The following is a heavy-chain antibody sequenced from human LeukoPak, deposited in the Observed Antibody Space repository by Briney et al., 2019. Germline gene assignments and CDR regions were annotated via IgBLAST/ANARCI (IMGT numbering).Heavy chain of an antibody. D-gene: IGHD4-23*01. Sequence: GGSLRLSCAASGFTFSSYAMSWVRQAPGKGLEWVSAISGSGGSTYYADSAKGRFTISRDNSKNTLYLQMNSLKTEDTAVYYCTTHTVTHDYWGQGTLVTVSS. CDR2: ISGSGGST. CDR1: GFTFSSYA. V-gene: IGHV3-23*01. J-gene: IGHJ4*02. CDR3: TTHTVTHDY.